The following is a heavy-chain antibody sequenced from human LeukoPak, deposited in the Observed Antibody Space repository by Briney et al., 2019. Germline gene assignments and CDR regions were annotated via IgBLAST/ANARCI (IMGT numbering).Heavy chain of an antibody. D-gene: IGHD3-3*01. CDR3: ARYRDHNGYYYDQ. CDR2: ISDSGDTT. CDR1: GFTFSTYS. Sequence: PGGSLRLSCAASGFTFSTYSIHWVRQAPGKGLEWVSYISDSGDTTYYADSVKGRFTISRDNAKNSLYLQMNSLRDEDTAVYYCARYRDHNGYYYDQWGQGTMVTVSS. V-gene: IGHV3-48*02. J-gene: IGHJ5*02.